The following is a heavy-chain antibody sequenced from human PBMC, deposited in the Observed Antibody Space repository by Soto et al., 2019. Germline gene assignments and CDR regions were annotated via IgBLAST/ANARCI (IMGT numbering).Heavy chain of an antibody. J-gene: IGHJ6*02. CDR3: AKDFGSGWCPYYHGVDV. Sequence: EVQLLESGGGLVQPGGSLRLSCAASGFTFSTYAMSWVRQAPGKGLEWVSTISGSGGSTYYPDSVNGRYIISRDNSKNTFYLQMNSLKAEDTGVYYCAKDFGSGWCPYYHGVDVWGQGATVIVSS. CDR2: ISGSGGST. V-gene: IGHV3-23*01. CDR1: GFTFSTYA. D-gene: IGHD6-19*01.